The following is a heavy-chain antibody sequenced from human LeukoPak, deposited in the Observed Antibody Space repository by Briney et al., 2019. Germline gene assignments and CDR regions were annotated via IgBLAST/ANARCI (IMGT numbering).Heavy chain of an antibody. V-gene: IGHV4-34*01. CDR2: INHSGST. D-gene: IGHD1-1*01. CDR1: GVSFSGYY. CDR3: ARVNINNWHSCDY. J-gene: IGHJ4*02. Sequence: SETLSLTCAVYGVSFSGYYWSWLRQPPGKGRDWVGEINHSGSTNYNPSLKSRVTISVDKSRNHFSLNLSSVTAADTAVYYCARVNINNWHSCDYWGQGTLVTVSS.